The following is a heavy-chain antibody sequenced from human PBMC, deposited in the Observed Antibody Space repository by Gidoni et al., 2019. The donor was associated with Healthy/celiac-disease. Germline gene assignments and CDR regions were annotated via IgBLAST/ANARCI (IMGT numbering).Heavy chain of an antibody. CDR3: ATGMLGKYGDYQYYYYYYGMDV. D-gene: IGHD4-17*01. Sequence: LEWMGGFDPEDGETIYAQKFQGRVTMTEDTSTDTAYMELSSLRSEDTAVYYCATGMLGKYGDYQYYYYYYGMDVWGQGTTVTVSS. J-gene: IGHJ6*02. CDR2: FDPEDGET. V-gene: IGHV1-24*01.